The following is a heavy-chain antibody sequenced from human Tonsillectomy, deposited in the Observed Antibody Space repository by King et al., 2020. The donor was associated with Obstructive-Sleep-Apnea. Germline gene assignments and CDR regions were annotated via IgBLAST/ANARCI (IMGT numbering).Heavy chain of an antibody. CDR3: ARDSSGYGGFDY. V-gene: IGHV4-39*07. CDR2: IYYSGST. J-gene: IGHJ4*02. CDR1: GGSISSSSYY. D-gene: IGHD3-22*01. Sequence: LQLQESGPGLVKPSETLSLTCTVSGGSISSSSYYWGWIRQPPGKGLEWIGNIYYSGSTYYNPSLKSRVTISVDTSKHQFSLTLSSVTAADTAVYYCARDSSGYGGFDYWGQGTLVTVSS.